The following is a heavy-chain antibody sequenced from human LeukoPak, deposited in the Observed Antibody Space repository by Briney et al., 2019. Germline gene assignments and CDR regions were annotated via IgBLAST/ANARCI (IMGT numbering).Heavy chain of an antibody. CDR2: IRNKANSYTT. D-gene: IGHD6-13*01. CDR3: VRAAAGKYFFDY. Sequence: PGGSLRLSCAASGFTFRDHYIDWVRQAPGKGLEWVGRIRNKANSYTTEYAASVKGRFTISRDDSKTSLYLQMDSLQTEDTAVYYCVRAAAGKYFFDYWGQGTLVTVSS. V-gene: IGHV3-72*01. CDR1: GFTFRDHY. J-gene: IGHJ4*02.